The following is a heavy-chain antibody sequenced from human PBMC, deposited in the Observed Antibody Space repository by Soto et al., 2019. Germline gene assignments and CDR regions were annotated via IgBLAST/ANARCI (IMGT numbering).Heavy chain of an antibody. J-gene: IGHJ4*02. CDR3: ARDLGYYDSSGYFDY. D-gene: IGHD3-22*01. Sequence: QVQLVESGGGLVKPGGSLSLSCEASGFTLSDSSMSWIRKAQGKGLEWVSYISSSDSIIYYTDSVKGLFTISRDNAKNSLYLQMNSLRAEDTAVYYCARDLGYYDSSGYFDYWGQGTLVTVSS. V-gene: IGHV3-11*01. CDR2: ISSSDSII. CDR1: GFTLSDSS.